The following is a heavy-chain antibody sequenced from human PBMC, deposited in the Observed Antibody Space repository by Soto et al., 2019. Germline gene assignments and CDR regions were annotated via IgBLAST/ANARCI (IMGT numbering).Heavy chain of an antibody. V-gene: IGHV3-9*01. CDR1: GFTFDDYA. J-gene: IGHJ1*01. CDR2: VSWSSGII. Sequence: GGSLRLSCAASGFTFDDYAMHWVRQAPGKGLEWVSGVSWSSGIIGYADSVRGRFTISRDNAKNSLYLQMNSLRADDTALYYCAKAGDSDNYYCDTQDFRQWGQGTLVTVSS. CDR3: AKAGDSDNYYCDTQDFRQ. D-gene: IGHD3-22*01.